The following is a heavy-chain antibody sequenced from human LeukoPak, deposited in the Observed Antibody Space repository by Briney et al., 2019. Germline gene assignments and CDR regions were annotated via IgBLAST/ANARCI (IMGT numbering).Heavy chain of an antibody. Sequence: SETLSLTCAVYGGSFSGYYWSWIRQPPGKGLEWIGEINHSGSTNYNPSLKSRVTISVDTSKNQFSLKLSSVTAADTAVYYCARGRGARVGYHWFDPWGQGTLVTVSS. CDR3: ARGRGARVGYHWFDP. J-gene: IGHJ5*02. CDR2: INHSGST. D-gene: IGHD5-12*01. V-gene: IGHV4-34*01. CDR1: GGSFSGYY.